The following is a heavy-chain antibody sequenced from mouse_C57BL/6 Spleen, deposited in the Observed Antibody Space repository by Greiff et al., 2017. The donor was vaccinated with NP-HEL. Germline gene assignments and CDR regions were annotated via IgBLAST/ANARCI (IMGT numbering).Heavy chain of an antibody. Sequence: QVQLKQPGAELVKPGASVKVSCKASGYTFTSYWMHWVKQRPGQGLEWIGRIHPSDSDTNYNQQFKGKATLTVDKSSSTAYMQLSSLTSEDSAVYYCAKIYYDYDRGRGFDYWAQGTTLTVSS. J-gene: IGHJ2*01. CDR1: GYTFTSYW. CDR2: IHPSDSDT. CDR3: AKIYYDYDRGRGFDY. D-gene: IGHD2-4*01. V-gene: IGHV1-74*01.